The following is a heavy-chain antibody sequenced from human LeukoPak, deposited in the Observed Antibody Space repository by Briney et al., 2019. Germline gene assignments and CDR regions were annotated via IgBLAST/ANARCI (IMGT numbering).Heavy chain of an antibody. D-gene: IGHD2-21*01. V-gene: IGHV3-48*01. Sequence: PGGSLRLSCAASGFTFSSYSMNWVRRAPGKGLEWVSYISGSGSAMYYADSVKGRFTISRDNAKNSLYLQMYSLRAEDTAVYYCARGLCGGDCYDYWGQGTLVTVSS. CDR1: GFTFSSYS. CDR3: ARGLCGGDCYDY. J-gene: IGHJ4*02. CDR2: ISGSGSAM.